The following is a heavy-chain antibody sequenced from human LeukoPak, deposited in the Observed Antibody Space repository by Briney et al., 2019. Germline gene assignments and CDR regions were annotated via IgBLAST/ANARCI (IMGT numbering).Heavy chain of an antibody. CDR1: GFTFSSYG. CDR2: ISSSSSYI. J-gene: IGHJ4*02. Sequence: PGGSLRLSCAASGFTFSSYGMNWVRQAPGEGLEWVSSISSSSSYIYSADSVKGRFTISRDNAKNSLYLQMNSLRAEDTALYYCARGGKKWVITTYTPSYYFDYWGQGTLVTVSS. D-gene: IGHD3-22*01. V-gene: IGHV3-21*04. CDR3: ARGGKKWVITTYTPSYYFDY.